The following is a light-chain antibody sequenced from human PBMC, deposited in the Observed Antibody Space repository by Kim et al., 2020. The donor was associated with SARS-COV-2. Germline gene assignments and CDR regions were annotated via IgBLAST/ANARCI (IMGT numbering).Light chain of an antibody. CDR2: NND. V-gene: IGLV1-44*01. CDR1: SSNIASNT. CDR3: AAWDDSLRGLL. Sequence: QSVLTQAPSESGTPGQRGTITGSGRSSNIASNTVNWYQQVPGTAPKLLIYNNDQRPSGVPDRFSGSKSGTSASLAINGLQSEDESGYYCAAWDDSLRGLLFGAGTKLTVL. J-gene: IGLJ2*01.